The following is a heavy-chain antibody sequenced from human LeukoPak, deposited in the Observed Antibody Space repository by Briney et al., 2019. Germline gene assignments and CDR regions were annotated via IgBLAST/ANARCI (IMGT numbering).Heavy chain of an antibody. CDR3: AREDRSGSYYKVLDY. Sequence: SETLSLTCAVYGGSFSGYYWSWIRQPPGKGREWIGEINHSGSTNYNPSLKSVVTISVDTSKNQFSLKLSSVTAADTAVYYCAREDRSGSYYKVLDYWGQGTLVTVSS. V-gene: IGHV4-34*01. CDR2: INHSGST. D-gene: IGHD3-10*01. J-gene: IGHJ4*02. CDR1: GGSFSGYY.